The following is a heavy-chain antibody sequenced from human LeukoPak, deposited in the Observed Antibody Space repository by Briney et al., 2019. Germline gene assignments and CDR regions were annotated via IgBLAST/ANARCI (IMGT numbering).Heavy chain of an antibody. Sequence: SETLSLTCTVSGGSISSYYWSWIRQPPGKGLEWIGYIYTSGSTNYNPSLKSRVTISVDTSKNQFSLKLSSVTAADTAVYYCAREGGRHDYSNYSYYYYYMDVWGKGTTVTVSS. V-gene: IGHV4-4*09. CDR1: GGSISSYY. CDR3: AREGGRHDYSNYSYYYYYMDV. CDR2: IYTSGST. J-gene: IGHJ6*03. D-gene: IGHD4-11*01.